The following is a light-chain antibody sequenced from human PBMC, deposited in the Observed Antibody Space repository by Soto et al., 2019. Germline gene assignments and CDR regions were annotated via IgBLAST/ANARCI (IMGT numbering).Light chain of an antibody. CDR3: QQSYISPYT. V-gene: IGKV1-39*01. J-gene: IGKJ2*01. Sequence: DVQMTQSPASLSASVGDRVTITCRASQSISKNLNWYQHKVGKAPQLLIYSASDSQAGVPSRFSGSGSGTDFTLIISGLQPEYFATYYCQQSYISPYTFGQGTKVYIK. CDR2: SAS. CDR1: QSISKN.